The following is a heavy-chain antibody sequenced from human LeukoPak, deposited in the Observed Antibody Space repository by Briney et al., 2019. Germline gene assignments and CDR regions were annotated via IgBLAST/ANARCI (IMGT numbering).Heavy chain of an antibody. CDR3: ASPMWDTAIHDY. V-gene: IGHV3-21*01. CDR1: GFTFRSYS. Sequence: PGGSLRLSCAASGFTFRSYSMNWVRQAPGKGLEWVSSMSSSSSYIYYADSVKGRFTISRDNAKNSLYLQMNSLRAEDAAVYYCASPMWDTAIHDYWGQGTLVTVSS. CDR2: MSSSSSYI. J-gene: IGHJ4*02. D-gene: IGHD5-18*01.